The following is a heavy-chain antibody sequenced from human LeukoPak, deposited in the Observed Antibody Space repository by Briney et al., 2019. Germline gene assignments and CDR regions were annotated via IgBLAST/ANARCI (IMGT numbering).Heavy chain of an antibody. D-gene: IGHD5-18*01. J-gene: IGHJ6*03. Sequence: SETLSLTCAVYGGSFSGYYWSWIRQPPGKGLEWIGEINHSGSTNYNPSLKRRVTMSVDTSKNQFSLKLSSVTAADTAVYYCAREAVDTATRYYYYYMDVWGKGTTVTVSS. CDR3: AREAVDTATRYYYYYMDV. CDR1: GGSFSGYY. V-gene: IGHV4-34*01. CDR2: INHSGST.